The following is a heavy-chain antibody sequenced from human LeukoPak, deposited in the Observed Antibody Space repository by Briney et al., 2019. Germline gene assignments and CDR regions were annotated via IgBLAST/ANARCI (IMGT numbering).Heavy chain of an antibody. CDR2: INPNSGGT. CDR3: AQQLEYGSGVDYAFDI. CDR1: GYTFTGYY. V-gene: IGHV1-2*02. D-gene: IGHD3-10*01. Sequence: GASVKVSCKASGYTFTGYYMHWVRQAPGQGLEWMGWINPNSGGTNYAQKFQGRVTMTRDTSISTAYMELSRLRSDDTAVYYCAQQLEYGSGVDYAFDIWGQGTMVTVSS. J-gene: IGHJ3*02.